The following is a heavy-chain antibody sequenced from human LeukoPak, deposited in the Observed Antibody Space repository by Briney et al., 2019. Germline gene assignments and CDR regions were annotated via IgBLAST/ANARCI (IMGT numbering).Heavy chain of an antibody. Sequence: ASVKVSCKASGYTFTGDYMHWVRHAPGQGLEWMGWINPNSGGTNYAQRFQGRVTMTRDTSIGTAYMELSRLRSDDTAVYYCARVPRGYANKYFDYWGQGTLVTVSS. CDR2: INPNSGGT. CDR3: ARVPRGYANKYFDY. V-gene: IGHV1-2*02. D-gene: IGHD5-18*01. CDR1: GYTFTGDY. J-gene: IGHJ4*02.